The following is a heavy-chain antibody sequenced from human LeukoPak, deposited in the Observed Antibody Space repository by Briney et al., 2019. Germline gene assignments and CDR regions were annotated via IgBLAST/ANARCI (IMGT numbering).Heavy chain of an antibody. CDR1: GDCMSNYY. CDR3: ARLSLYTVTTWRPFDL. CDR2: VHFSGGT. Sequence: SETLYLTCSGSGDCMSNYYWTWIRHLPMKGLEWMGHVHFSGGTSYTPSLKGRVTISVDTSKNQFSLKLRSVTSADTAMYYCARLSLYTVTTWRPFDLWGRGTLVTVSS. D-gene: IGHD4-17*01. V-gene: IGHV4-59*01. J-gene: IGHJ2*01.